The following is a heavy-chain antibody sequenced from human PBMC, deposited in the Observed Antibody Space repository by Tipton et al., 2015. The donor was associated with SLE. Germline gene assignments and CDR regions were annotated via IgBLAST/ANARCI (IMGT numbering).Heavy chain of an antibody. CDR2: ISSYNGNT. J-gene: IGHJ4*02. V-gene: IGHV1-18*01. CDR1: GYTFTHFD. Sequence: QLVQSGAEVMKPGASVKVSCKASGYTFTHFDISWVRQASGQGLEWMGWISSYNGNTDYAQNLQGRVTMTTDTSTSTAYMGLRSLRSDGTAVYYCARRDRIQQWNGLDYWGQGTLVTVSS. D-gene: IGHD5-18*01. CDR3: ARRDRIQQWNGLDY.